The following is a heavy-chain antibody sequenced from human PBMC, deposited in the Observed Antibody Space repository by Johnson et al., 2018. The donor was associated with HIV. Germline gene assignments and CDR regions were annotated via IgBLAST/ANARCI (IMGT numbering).Heavy chain of an antibody. Sequence: QEQLVESGGGVVQPGGSLRLSCAASGFTFSTYGIHWVRQSPGKGLECVTIISYDGINKYYADSVKGRFTISRDNSKDTLYLQMHSLRPEDTALYYCARDPPYGGNPSAFDVWGQGTMVTVSS. J-gene: IGHJ3*01. CDR1: GFTFSTYG. CDR3: ARDPPYGGNPSAFDV. V-gene: IGHV3-30*03. CDR2: ISYDGINK. D-gene: IGHD4-23*01.